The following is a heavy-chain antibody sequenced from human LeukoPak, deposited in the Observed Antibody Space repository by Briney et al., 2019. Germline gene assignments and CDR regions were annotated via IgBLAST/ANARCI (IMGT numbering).Heavy chain of an antibody. Sequence: PGGSLRLSXAASGFTFSSYGMHWLRQAPGKGLEWVAFIRYDGSNKYYADSVKGRFTISRDNSKNTLYLQMNSLRAEDTAVYYCAKLATVTTSHFDYWGQGTLVTVSS. CDR3: AKLATVTTSHFDY. J-gene: IGHJ4*02. V-gene: IGHV3-30*02. D-gene: IGHD4-11*01. CDR2: IRYDGSNK. CDR1: GFTFSSYG.